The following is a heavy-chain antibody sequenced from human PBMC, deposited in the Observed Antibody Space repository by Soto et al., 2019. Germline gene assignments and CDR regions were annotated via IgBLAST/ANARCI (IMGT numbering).Heavy chain of an antibody. V-gene: IGHV4-59*01. J-gene: IGHJ3*02. CDR1: GGSISSYY. D-gene: IGHD2-2*01. CDR2: IYYSGST. Sequence: KPSETLSLTCTVSGGSISSYYWSWIRQPPGKGLEWIGYIYYSGSTNYNPSLKSRVTISVDTSKNQFSLKLSSVTAADTAVYYCARDQGVVGRYAFDIWGQGTMVTVSS. CDR3: ARDQGVVGRYAFDI.